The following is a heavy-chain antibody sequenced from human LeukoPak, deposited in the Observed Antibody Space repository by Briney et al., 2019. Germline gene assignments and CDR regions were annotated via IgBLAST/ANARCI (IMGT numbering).Heavy chain of an antibody. CDR2: IKSKTDGKTT. CDR3: TTVARSSTSYYFNY. Sequence: GGSPRLSCAASGFTFSKTWMSWVRQAPGKGLEWVGRIKSKTDGKTTDYAAPVKGRFTISRDDSKNTLYLQMNSLKTEDAAVYYCTTVARSSTSYYFNYWGQGTLVTVSS. J-gene: IGHJ4*02. D-gene: IGHD2-2*01. V-gene: IGHV3-15*01. CDR1: GFTFSKTW.